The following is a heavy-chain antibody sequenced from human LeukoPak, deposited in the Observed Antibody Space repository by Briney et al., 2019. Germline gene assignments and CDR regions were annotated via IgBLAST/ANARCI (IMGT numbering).Heavy chain of an antibody. D-gene: IGHD3-22*01. J-gene: IGHJ5*02. CDR2: IYTSGST. Sequence: SETLSLTCTVSGGSISSGSYYWSWIRQPAGKGLEWIGRIYTSGSTNYNPSLKSRVTISVDTSKNQFSLKLSSVTAADTAVYYCARDLESSGYNNWFDPWGQGTLVTVSS. V-gene: IGHV4-61*02. CDR3: ARDLESSGYNNWFDP. CDR1: GGSISSGSYY.